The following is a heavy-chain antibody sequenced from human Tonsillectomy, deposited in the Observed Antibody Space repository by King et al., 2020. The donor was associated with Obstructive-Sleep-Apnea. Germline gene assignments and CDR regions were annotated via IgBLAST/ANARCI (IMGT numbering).Heavy chain of an antibody. CDR3: TLERSVVRGIITYGMDV. Sequence: VQLVESGGGLVKPGGSLRLSCAASGFTLSNAWMSWVRQAPGKGLEWVSRIKSKTDGGTRDYAAPLKGSFTVSRDDAKNTLYLQMNSLKTEDTAVYYCTLERSVVRGIITYGMDVWGQGTTVTVSS. J-gene: IGHJ6*02. CDR1: GFTLSNAW. V-gene: IGHV3-15*01. D-gene: IGHD3-10*01. CDR2: IKSKTDGGTR.